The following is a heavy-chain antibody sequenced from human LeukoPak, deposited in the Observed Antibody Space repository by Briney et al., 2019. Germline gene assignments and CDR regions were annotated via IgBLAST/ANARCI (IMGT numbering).Heavy chain of an antibody. Sequence: GGSLRVSCAASGFTFNSYSMNWVRQAPGKGLEWVSYISSGSSTMYYADSVKGRFTISRDNAKNSLYLQMNSLRAEDTAVYYCARDYDFWSGYYTGVFDYWGQGTLVTVSS. CDR2: ISSGSSTM. CDR3: ARDYDFWSGYYTGVFDY. CDR1: GFTFNSYS. V-gene: IGHV3-48*01. D-gene: IGHD3-3*01. J-gene: IGHJ4*02.